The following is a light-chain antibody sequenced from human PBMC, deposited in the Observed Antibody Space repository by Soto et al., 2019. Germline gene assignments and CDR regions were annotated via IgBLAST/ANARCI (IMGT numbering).Light chain of an antibody. CDR2: GAS. J-gene: IGKJ1*01. CDR1: QSVSSN. V-gene: IGKV3-15*01. Sequence: EIVMTQSPATLSVSPGERATLSCRASQSVSSNLAWYQQEPGQAPRLLIYGASTRATGIPARFSGSGSGTEFTLIISSLQSEDCAVYYCQQYNNWPRTFGQGTKVEIK. CDR3: QQYNNWPRT.